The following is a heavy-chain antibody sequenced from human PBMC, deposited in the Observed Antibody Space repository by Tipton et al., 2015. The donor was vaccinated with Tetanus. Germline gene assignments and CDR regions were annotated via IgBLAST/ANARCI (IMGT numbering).Heavy chain of an antibody. Sequence: QLVQSGPEVKKPGASVKVSCTPTGYTFISYDINWVRQAAGQGLEWLGRMDPDTGDTEYAQKFQGRVTMTRSISISTAYLEVSSLTSSDTGVYYCAIKVPSYDMTGIFDYWGQGAVVTVSS. CDR3: AIKVPSYDMTGIFDY. CDR1: GYTFISYD. D-gene: IGHD1-20*01. V-gene: IGHV1-8*01. CDR2: MDPDTGDT. J-gene: IGHJ4*02.